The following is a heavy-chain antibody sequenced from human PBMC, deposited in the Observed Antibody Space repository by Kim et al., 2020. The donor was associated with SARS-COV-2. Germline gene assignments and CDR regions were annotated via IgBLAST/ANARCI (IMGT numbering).Heavy chain of an antibody. V-gene: IGHV3-23*01. D-gene: IGHD3-9*01. CDR3: AKSANYDILTGYYIGAFNI. CDR2: ISGSGGST. CDR1: GFTFSSYA. Sequence: GGSLRLSCAASGFTFSSYAMTWVRQAPGKGLEWVSTISGSGGSTYYADSVKGRFTISRDNSKNTLYLQMNSLRAEDTAVYFCAKSANYDILTGYYIGAFNIWGQGTMVTVSS. J-gene: IGHJ3*02.